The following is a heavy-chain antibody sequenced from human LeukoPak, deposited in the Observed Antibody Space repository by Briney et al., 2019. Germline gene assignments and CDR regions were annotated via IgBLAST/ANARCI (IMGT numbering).Heavy chain of an antibody. CDR3: ARDSHGDAFDI. Sequence: GGSLRLSCAASGFTFSSYSMNWVRQAPGKGLEWVSPISSSSSYIYYADSVKGRFTISRDNANTSLYLQMNSLRAEDTAVYYCARDSHGDAFDIWGQGTMVTVSS. CDR1: GFTFSSYS. CDR2: ISSSSSYI. J-gene: IGHJ3*02. V-gene: IGHV3-21*01.